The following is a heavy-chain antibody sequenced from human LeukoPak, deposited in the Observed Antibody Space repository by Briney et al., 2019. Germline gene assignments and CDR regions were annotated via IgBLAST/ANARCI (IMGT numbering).Heavy chain of an antibody. CDR1: GFTFSSYS. V-gene: IGHV3-21*01. D-gene: IGHD2-2*01. Sequence: GGSLRLSCAASGFTFSSYSMNWVRQAPGKGLEWVSSISSSSSYIYYADSVKGRFTIARDNSKNTMYLQMNSLRVEDTAMYYCARGYCSSTTCPGDYWGPGTLVTVSS. J-gene: IGHJ4*02. CDR2: ISSSSSYI. CDR3: ARGYCSSTTCPGDY.